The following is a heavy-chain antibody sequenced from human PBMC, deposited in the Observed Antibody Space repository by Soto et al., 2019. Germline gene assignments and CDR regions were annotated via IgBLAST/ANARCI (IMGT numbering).Heavy chain of an antibody. CDR1: GYTFTSYA. CDR2: INAGNGNT. V-gene: IGHV1-3*01. CDR3: ARDLPPIDY. J-gene: IGHJ4*02. Sequence: QVQLVQSGAEVKKPGASVKVSCKASGYTFTSYAMHWVRQAPGQRLEWMGWINAGNGNTKYPQKFQGRVTITRDTSASTAYMELSSLRSEDTAVYYCARDLPPIDYRGQGTLVTVSS.